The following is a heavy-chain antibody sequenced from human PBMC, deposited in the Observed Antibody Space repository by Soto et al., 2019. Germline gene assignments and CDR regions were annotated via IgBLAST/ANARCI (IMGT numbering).Heavy chain of an antibody. J-gene: IGHJ6*02. CDR3: AREDGSGSYYMYYYYGMDV. V-gene: IGHV7-4-1*01. Sequence: ASVKVSCEASGYTFTSYAMNCVRQAPGQGLEWMGWINTNTGNPTYAQGFTGRFVFSLDTSVSTAYLQICSLKAEDTAVYYCAREDGSGSYYMYYYYGMDVWGQGTTVTVSS. CDR2: INTNTGNP. D-gene: IGHD3-10*01. CDR1: GYTFTSYA.